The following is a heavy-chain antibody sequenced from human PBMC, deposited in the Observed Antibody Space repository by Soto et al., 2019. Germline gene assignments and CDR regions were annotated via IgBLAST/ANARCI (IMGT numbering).Heavy chain of an antibody. CDR2: IYYSGST. V-gene: IGHV4-31*03. CDR3: ARSVFP. CDR1: GGSISSSSYY. Sequence: SETLSLTCTVSGGSISSSSYYWGWIRQPPGKGLEWIGYIYYSGSTYYNPSLKSRLTISVDTSKNQFSLKLSSVTAADTAVYYCARSVFPWGQGTLVTVSS. J-gene: IGHJ5*02.